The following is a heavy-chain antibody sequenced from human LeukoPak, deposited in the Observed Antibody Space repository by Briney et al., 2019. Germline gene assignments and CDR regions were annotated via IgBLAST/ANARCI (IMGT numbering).Heavy chain of an antibody. V-gene: IGHV3-13*01. CDR2: VSAGHHA. J-gene: IGHJ4*02. CDR1: GFTLGGHD. D-gene: IGHD5-18*01. CDR3: VREARGYHYTYFDY. Sequence: GGSLRLSCTASGFTLGGHDMHWVRQTTGDGLEWVAAVSAGHHAFYAGSVKVRFTVSREDAKNSLYLQMNSLRAGDTAVYYCVREARGYHYTYFDYWGQGSLVTVSS.